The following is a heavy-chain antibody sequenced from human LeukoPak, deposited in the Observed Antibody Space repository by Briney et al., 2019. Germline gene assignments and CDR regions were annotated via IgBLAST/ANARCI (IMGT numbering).Heavy chain of an antibody. Sequence: SETLSLTCTVSGGSISSYYWSWIRQPPGKGLEWIGYIYHSGSTYYNPSLKSRVTISVDRSKNQFSLKLSSVTAADTAVYYCARDGGLIDYWGQGTLVTVSS. D-gene: IGHD3-16*01. V-gene: IGHV4-59*12. CDR1: GGSISSYY. CDR3: ARDGGLIDY. J-gene: IGHJ4*02. CDR2: IYHSGST.